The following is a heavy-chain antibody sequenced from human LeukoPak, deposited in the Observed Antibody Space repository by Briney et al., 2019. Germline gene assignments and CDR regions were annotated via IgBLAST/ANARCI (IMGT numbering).Heavy chain of an antibody. Sequence: GGSLRLSCAASGFTFSSYGMSWVRQAPGKGPEWVSAISGSGGSTYYADSVKGRFTISRDNSKNTLYLQMNSLRAEDTAVYYCANRRTYCSGGSCYFGDNWFDPWGQGTLVTVSS. CDR2: ISGSGGST. CDR1: GFTFSSYG. V-gene: IGHV3-23*01. D-gene: IGHD2-15*01. J-gene: IGHJ5*02. CDR3: ANRRTYCSGGSCYFGDNWFDP.